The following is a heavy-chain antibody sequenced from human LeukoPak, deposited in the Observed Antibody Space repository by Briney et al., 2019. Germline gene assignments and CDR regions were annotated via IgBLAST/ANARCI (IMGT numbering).Heavy chain of an antibody. CDR3: ARDLGGRGRIQLWSHYYYYMDV. CDR2: IYHSGST. V-gene: IGHV4-38-2*02. Sequence: SETLSLTCTVSGYSISSGYYWGWIRQPPGKGLEWIGIIYHSGSTYYNPSFKSRVTISVDTSKNQFSLKLSFVTAADTAVYYCARDLGGRGRIQLWSHYYYYMDVWGKGTTVTVSS. CDR1: GYSISSGYY. D-gene: IGHD5-18*01. J-gene: IGHJ6*03.